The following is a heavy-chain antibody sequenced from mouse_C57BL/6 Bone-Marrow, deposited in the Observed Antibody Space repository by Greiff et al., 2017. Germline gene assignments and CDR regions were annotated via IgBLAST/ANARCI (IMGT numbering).Heavy chain of an antibody. J-gene: IGHJ4*01. Sequence: EVMLVESGGGLVQPGGSLKLSCAASGFTFSDYGMAWVRQAPRKGPAWVAFISNLAYSIYYADTVTGRFTISRENAKNTLYLEMSSLRSEDTAMYYCARRGLKAMDYWGQGTSVTVSS. D-gene: IGHD3-1*01. CDR1: GFTFSDYG. CDR3: ARRGLKAMDY. V-gene: IGHV5-15*04. CDR2: ISNLAYSI.